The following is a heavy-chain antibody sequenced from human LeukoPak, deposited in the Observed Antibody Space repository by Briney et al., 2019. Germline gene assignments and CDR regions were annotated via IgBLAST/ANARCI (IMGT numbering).Heavy chain of an antibody. CDR1: GFTFSSYS. V-gene: IGHV3-21*01. D-gene: IGHD3-10*01. J-gene: IGHJ6*02. CDR3: VGGYVSSGSYSQYAPETYYYYYGMDV. Sequence: PGGSLRLSCAASGFTFSSYSMNWVRQAPGKGLEWVSSISSSSSYIYYADSVKGRFTISRDNAKNSLYLQMNSLRAEDTAVYYCVGGYVSSGSYSQYAPETYYYYYGMDVWGQGTTVTVSS. CDR2: ISSSSSYI.